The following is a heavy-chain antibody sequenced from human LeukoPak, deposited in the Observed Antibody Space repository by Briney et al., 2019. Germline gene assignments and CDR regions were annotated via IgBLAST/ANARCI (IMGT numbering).Heavy chain of an antibody. V-gene: IGHV4-39*07. CDR2: IYHDGRT. CDR1: GGSISGSLYY. D-gene: IGHD5-24*01. Sequence: PSETLSLTCSVSGGSISGSLYYWGWIRQPPGKGLEWIGTIYHDGRTYFNPSLKSRVTISLDTSKNQFSLKLTSVTAADTAQYYCARVRRDAYSFYYFDYWGQGTLVTVSS. CDR3: ARVRRDAYSFYYFDY. J-gene: IGHJ4*02.